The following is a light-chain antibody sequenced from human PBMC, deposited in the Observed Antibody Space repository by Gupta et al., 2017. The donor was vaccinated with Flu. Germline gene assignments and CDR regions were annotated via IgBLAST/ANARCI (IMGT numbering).Light chain of an antibody. CDR3: QQYGLSPKT. Sequence: EIVLTQSPGTLSLSPGERATLSCRASQSVTSNYLAWYQQKPGLSPRLLIYGASSRATGIPDRFSGTGSGTDFTLTISRLEPEDFAVYYCQQYGLSPKTFGQGTKVEV. J-gene: IGKJ1*01. CDR1: QSVTSNY. CDR2: GAS. V-gene: IGKV3-20*01.